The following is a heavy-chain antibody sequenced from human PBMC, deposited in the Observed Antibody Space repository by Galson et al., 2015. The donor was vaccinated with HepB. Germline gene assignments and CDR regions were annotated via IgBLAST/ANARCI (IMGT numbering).Heavy chain of an antibody. Sequence: SMRFSCAASGFCVSSKYTTWVRQAPGKGLEWVSVIYSGGSTYYGDSVKGRFTISRDNSKNTLYLQMNSLRAEDTAVYYCASDRRYCSSTSCSISGSAFDYWGQGTLVTVSS. J-gene: IGHJ4*02. CDR3: ASDRRYCSSTSCSISGSAFDY. CDR1: GFCVSSKY. D-gene: IGHD2-2*01. V-gene: IGHV3-53*05. CDR2: IYSGGST.